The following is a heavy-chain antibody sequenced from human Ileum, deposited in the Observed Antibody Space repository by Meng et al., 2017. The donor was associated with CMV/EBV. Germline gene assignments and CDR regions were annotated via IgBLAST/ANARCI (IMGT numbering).Heavy chain of an antibody. D-gene: IGHD3-3*01. CDR2: VRYDGSRQ. J-gene: IGHJ4*02. V-gene: IGHV3-30*02. CDR3: AKDGPNFDFWSGYFDY. CDR1: GFIFNSYG. Sequence: GESLKISCAASGFIFNSYGMHWVRQAPGKGLEWVAGVRYDGSRQYYADSVKSRFIVSRDNSKNRVDLQMNSLRVEDTAVYYCAKDGPNFDFWSGYFDYWGQGNLVTVSS.